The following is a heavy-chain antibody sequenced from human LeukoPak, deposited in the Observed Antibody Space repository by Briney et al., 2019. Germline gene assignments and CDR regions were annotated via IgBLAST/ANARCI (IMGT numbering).Heavy chain of an antibody. CDR1: GGSISSYY. J-gene: IGHJ4*02. D-gene: IGHD3-10*01. V-gene: IGHV4-59*01. CDR3: ARFLPYGSGSPYYFDY. Sequence: SETLSLTCTVSGGSISSYYWSWIRQPPGKGLEWIGYIYYSGSTNYNPSLKSRVTISVDTSKNQFSLKLSSVTAADTAVYYCARFLPYGSGSPYYFDYWGQGTLVTVSS. CDR2: IYYSGST.